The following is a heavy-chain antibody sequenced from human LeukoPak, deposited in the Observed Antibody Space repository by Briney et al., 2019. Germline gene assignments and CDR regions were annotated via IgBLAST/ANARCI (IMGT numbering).Heavy chain of an antibody. J-gene: IGHJ3*02. V-gene: IGHV1-2*02. CDR3: ATNAGHYYDSSGYDAFDI. D-gene: IGHD3-22*01. CDR1: GYTFTGYY. Sequence: ASVKVSCKACGYTFTGYYMHWVRQAPGQGLEWMGWINPNSGGTNYAQKFQGRVTITTDESTSTAYMELSSLRSEDTAVYYCATNAGHYYDSSGYDAFDIWGQGTMVTVSS. CDR2: INPNSGGT.